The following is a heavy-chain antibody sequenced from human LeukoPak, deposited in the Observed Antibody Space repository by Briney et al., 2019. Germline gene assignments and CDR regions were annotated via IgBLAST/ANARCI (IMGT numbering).Heavy chain of an antibody. J-gene: IGHJ4*02. CDR2: IWYDGSNK. V-gene: IGHV3-33*01. Sequence: PGKSLRLSCTASGFTFSDYGMHWVRQPPGKGLGWVAIIWYDGSNKTYEDSVKGRFTISRDNSKNTLYLQMNSLRAEDTAVYYCARGVDYYENSGTIDYWGQGTLVTVSS. CDR1: GFTFSDYG. D-gene: IGHD3-22*01. CDR3: ARGVDYYENSGTIDY.